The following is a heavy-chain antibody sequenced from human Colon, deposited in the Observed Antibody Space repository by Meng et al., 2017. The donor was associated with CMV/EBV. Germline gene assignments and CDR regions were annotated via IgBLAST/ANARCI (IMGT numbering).Heavy chain of an antibody. CDR3: ASSTSYDFWSAYNAPPGSFQP. CDR2: IAFSGLT. D-gene: IGHD3-3*01. J-gene: IGHJ1*01. V-gene: IGHV4-30-4*08. Sequence: WNRIGQPPGKGLRWIAGIAFSGLTNNYPSLDRRFTLSLDTAKNHFSLTPSSVIAATTAVYYCASSTSYDFWSAYNAPPGSFQPWGQGTLVTVSS.